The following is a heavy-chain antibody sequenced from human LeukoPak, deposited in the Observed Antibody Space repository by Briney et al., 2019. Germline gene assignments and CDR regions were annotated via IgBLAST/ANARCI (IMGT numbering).Heavy chain of an antibody. J-gene: IGHJ4*02. CDR1: GGSFSGYY. D-gene: IGHD3-10*01. V-gene: IGHV4-34*01. Sequence: PSETLSLTCAVYGGSFSGYYWSWIRQPPGKGLEWIGEINHSGSTNYNPSLKSRVTISVDTSKNQFSLKLSSVTAADTAVYYCARHPYYTYYFDYWGQGTLVTVSS. CDR3: ARHPYYTYYFDY. CDR2: INHSGST.